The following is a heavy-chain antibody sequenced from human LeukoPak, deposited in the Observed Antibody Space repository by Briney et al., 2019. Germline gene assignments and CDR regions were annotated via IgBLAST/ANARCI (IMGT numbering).Heavy chain of an antibody. D-gene: IGHD3-22*01. CDR1: GFTFSSYN. CDR2: ISSSSSSI. J-gene: IGHJ4*02. Sequence: GGSLRLSCAASGFTFSSYNMNWVRQAPGKGLEWVSSISSSSSSIYYADSVRGRFTISRDNAKNSLYLQMNSLRTEDTAVYYCAREIGPQDYWGQGTLVTVSS. V-gene: IGHV3-21*06. CDR3: AREIGPQDY.